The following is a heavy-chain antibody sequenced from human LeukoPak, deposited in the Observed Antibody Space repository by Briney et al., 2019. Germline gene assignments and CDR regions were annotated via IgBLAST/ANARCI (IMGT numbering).Heavy chain of an antibody. J-gene: IGHJ4*02. CDR3: ARDPAKYSYGSIDY. CDR1: GFTFSNYG. V-gene: IGHV3-33*01. D-gene: IGHD5-18*01. Sequence: GRSLRLSCASSGFTFSNYGMHWVRQAPGKGLEWVAVIWYDGSNKYYGDSVKGRFTISRDNSKNTLYLQMNSLRAEGTAVYYCARDPAKYSYGSIDYWGQGALVTVSA. CDR2: IWYDGSNK.